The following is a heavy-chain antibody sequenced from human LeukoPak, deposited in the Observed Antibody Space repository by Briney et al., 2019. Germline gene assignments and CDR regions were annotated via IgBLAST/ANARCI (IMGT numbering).Heavy chain of an antibody. CDR3: ARVGPPRRDHYYPSSGDYLPVFEI. V-gene: IGHV1-69*13. J-gene: IGHJ3*02. CDR2: SILIFSRA. D-gene: IGHD3-22*01. Sequence: GASVKVSCKVSGTTFGFSAISWVRQAPGQGLDWMGGSILIFSRADYAQRFQDRITITWDESTGTDYMELRSLTFDDTAVYYCARVGPPRRDHYYPSSGDYLPVFEIWGHGTMVTVSS. CDR1: GTTFGFSA.